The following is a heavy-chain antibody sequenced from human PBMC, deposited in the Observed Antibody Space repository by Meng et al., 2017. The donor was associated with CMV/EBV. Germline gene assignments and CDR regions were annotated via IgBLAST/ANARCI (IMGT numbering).Heavy chain of an antibody. CDR1: GCTFRSYA. V-gene: IGHV1-69*01. D-gene: IGHD4-17*01. CDR3: AREVDDYGDGWYFDL. CDR2: IIPIFGTA. Sequence: QVQVVEAGAEVKEPGSSVKVSCKASGCTFRSYAISWVRQAPGQGLEWMGGIIPIFGTANYAQKFQGRVTITADESTSTAYMELSSLRSEDTAVYYCAREVDDYGDGWYFDLWGRGTLVTVSS. J-gene: IGHJ2*01.